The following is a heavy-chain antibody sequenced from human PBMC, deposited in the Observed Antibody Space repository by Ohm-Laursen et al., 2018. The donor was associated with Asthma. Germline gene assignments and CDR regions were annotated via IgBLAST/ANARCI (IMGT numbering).Heavy chain of an antibody. D-gene: IGHD5-12*01. J-gene: IGHJ4*02. V-gene: IGHV1-3*01. Sequence: ATVKISCKASRYTFTTYTMHWVRQAPGQRLEWMGWINAGNGNTKYEQKFQGRVTITRDTSASTGYMELSSLRSEDTAVYYCARDRSGYAYFDFWGQGTLVTVSS. CDR3: ARDRSGYAYFDF. CDR1: RYTFTTYT. CDR2: INAGNGNT.